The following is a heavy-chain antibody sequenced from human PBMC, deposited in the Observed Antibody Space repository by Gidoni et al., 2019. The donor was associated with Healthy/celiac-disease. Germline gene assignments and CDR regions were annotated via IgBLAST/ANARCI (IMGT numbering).Heavy chain of an antibody. D-gene: IGHD3-10*01. Sequence: QVQLVQSGAEVKKPGASVKVSCKASGYNFTSYAMHWVRQAPGQRLEWMGWINAGNGNTKYSQKFQGRVTITRDTSASTAYMELSSLRSEDTAVYYCARDPLYYGSGSYYNGWGQGTLVTVSS. J-gene: IGHJ4*02. CDR1: GYNFTSYA. CDR3: ARDPLYYGSGSYYNG. CDR2: INAGNGNT. V-gene: IGHV1-3*01.